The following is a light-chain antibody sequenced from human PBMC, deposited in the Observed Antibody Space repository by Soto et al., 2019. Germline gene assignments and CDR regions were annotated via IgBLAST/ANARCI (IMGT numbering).Light chain of an antibody. J-gene: IGLJ1*01. CDR1: SSDVGGYNF. CDR3: CSYVGSYTSSV. Sequence: QAALTQPRSVSGSPGQAVTISCTGTSSDVGGYNFVSWYQQHPGKAPKFMIYDVTKRPSGVPDRFSGSKSGNTASLTISGLQAEDEADYYCCSYVGSYTSSVFGTGTKVTVL. V-gene: IGLV2-11*01. CDR2: DVT.